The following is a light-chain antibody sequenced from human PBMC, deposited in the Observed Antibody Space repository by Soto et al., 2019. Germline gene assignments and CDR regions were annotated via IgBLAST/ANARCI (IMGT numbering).Light chain of an antibody. V-gene: IGLV2-14*01. CDR3: SSHTSVNTRV. CDR2: EVT. J-gene: IGLJ1*01. CDR1: SSSVGTYDY. Sequence: QSVLTQPASVSGAPGQSIAISCTGTSSSVGTYDYVSWYKQYPDKAPKLIIYEVTQRHSGVSNRFSGSKSGNTASLTISGLQAEDEADYYCSSHTSVNTRVFGTGTKVTVL.